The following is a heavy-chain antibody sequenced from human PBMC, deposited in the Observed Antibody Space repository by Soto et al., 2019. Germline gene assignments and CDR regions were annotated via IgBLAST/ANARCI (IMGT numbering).Heavy chain of an antibody. D-gene: IGHD2-15*01. CDR1: GGTFSSYA. Sequence: ASVKVSCKASGGTFSSYAISWVRQAPGQGLEWMGGIIPIFGTANYAQKFQGRVTITADESTSTAYMELSSLRSEDTAVYYCARDGCSGGSCSLLAYNWFDPWGQGTLVTVSS. V-gene: IGHV1-69*13. J-gene: IGHJ5*02. CDR3: ARDGCSGGSCSLLAYNWFDP. CDR2: IIPIFGTA.